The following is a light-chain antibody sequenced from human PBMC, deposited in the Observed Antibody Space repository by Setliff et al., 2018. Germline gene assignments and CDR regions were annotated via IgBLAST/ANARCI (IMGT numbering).Light chain of an antibody. J-gene: IGLJ1*01. V-gene: IGLV2-14*01. CDR3: SAYTSSSTYV. CDR2: EVT. CDR1: IGDVGAYDF. Sequence: QSVLTQPASVSGSPRQSITISCSGTIGDVGAYDFVSWYQHHPGKAPKLVIYEVTNRPSGISNRFSGSKSGNSASLIISGLQAEDEADYYCSAYTSSSTYVFGTGTKVTVL.